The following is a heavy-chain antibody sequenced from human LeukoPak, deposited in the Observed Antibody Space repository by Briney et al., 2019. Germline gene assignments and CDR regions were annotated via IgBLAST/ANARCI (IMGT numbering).Heavy chain of an antibody. CDR2: VSYDGSNI. D-gene: IGHD6-19*01. Sequence: GGSLRLSCAASGFIFSTYDMHWVRQAPGKGLEWVAVVSYDGSNIYHAASVQGRFTISRDNSKNTLYLQMNSLRAEDTAVYYCAKSLDDQAVADPFDYWGQGTLVTVSS. V-gene: IGHV3-30*18. CDR3: AKSLDDQAVADPFDY. CDR1: GFIFSTYD. J-gene: IGHJ4*02.